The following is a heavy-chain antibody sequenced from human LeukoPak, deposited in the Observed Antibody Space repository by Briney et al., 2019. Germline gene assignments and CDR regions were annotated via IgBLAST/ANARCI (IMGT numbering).Heavy chain of an antibody. Sequence: PGGSLRLSFAASGFTFSGSTMHWVRQASGKGLEWVGRIRSKANNYATAYATSVKGRFTLSRDDSKNTAYLQMNSLKTEDTAVYYCIRGAASGSYYGFDVWGQGATVTVSS. V-gene: IGHV3-73*01. CDR2: IRSKANNYAT. CDR1: GFTFSGST. D-gene: IGHD1-26*01. CDR3: IRGAASGSYYGFDV. J-gene: IGHJ6*02.